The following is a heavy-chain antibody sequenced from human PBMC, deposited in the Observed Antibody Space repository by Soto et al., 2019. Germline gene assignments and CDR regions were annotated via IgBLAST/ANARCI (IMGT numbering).Heavy chain of an antibody. D-gene: IGHD3-9*01. CDR1: GGSISSSSYY. CDR3: ARAWDVEFDILTGPLPSYYYGMDV. J-gene: IGHJ6*02. Sequence: PSETLSLTCTVSGGSISSSSYYWGWIRQPPGKGLEWIGSIYYSGSTYYNPSLKSRVTISVDTSKNQFSLKLSSVTAADTAVYYCARAWDVEFDILTGPLPSYYYGMDVWGQGTTVTVSS. V-gene: IGHV4-39*01. CDR2: IYYSGST.